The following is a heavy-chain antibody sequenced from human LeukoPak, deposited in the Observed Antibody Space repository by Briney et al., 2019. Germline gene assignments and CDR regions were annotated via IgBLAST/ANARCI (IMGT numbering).Heavy chain of an antibody. V-gene: IGHV4-4*07. CDR1: GGSISSYY. CDR2: IYTSGST. D-gene: IGHD2-21*02. CDR3: ARVAYCGGDCYSLDY. Sequence: SSETLSLTCTVSGGSISSYYWSWIRQPAGKGLEWIGRIYTSGSTNYNPSLKSRVTMSVDTSKNQFSLKLSSVTAADTAVYDCARVAYCGGDCYSLDYWGQGTLVTVSS. J-gene: IGHJ4*02.